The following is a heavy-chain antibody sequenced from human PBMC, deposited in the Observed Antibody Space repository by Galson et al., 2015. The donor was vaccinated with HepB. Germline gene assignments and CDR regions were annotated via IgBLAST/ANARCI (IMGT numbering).Heavy chain of an antibody. Sequence: SLRLSCAASGFTFSSYWMHWVRQAPGKGLVWVSRINSDGSSSNYADSVKGRFTIFRDNAKNTLYLQMNSLRAEDTAVYYCARDGIAVAGIGGDYWGQGTLVTVSS. J-gene: IGHJ4*02. V-gene: IGHV3-74*01. D-gene: IGHD6-19*01. CDR1: GFTFSSYW. CDR2: INSDGSSS. CDR3: ARDGIAVAGIGGDY.